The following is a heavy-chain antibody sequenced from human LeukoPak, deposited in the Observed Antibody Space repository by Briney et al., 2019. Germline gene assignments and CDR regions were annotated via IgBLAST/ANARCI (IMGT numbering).Heavy chain of an antibody. J-gene: IGHJ4*02. Sequence: SETLSLTCTVSGVSISSYYWSWMRQPPGKGLEWIGYISYSGSTNYNPSLKSRVTISLDTSKNQFSLKLASMTAADTAVYFCARYDGGSYGMSFEYWGQGSLVTVSS. CDR3: ARYDGGSYGMSFEY. V-gene: IGHV4-59*08. CDR1: GVSISSYY. CDR2: ISYSGST. D-gene: IGHD1-26*01.